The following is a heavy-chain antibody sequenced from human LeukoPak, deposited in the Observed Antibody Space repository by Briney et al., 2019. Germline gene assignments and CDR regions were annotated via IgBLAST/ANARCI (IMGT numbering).Heavy chain of an antibody. CDR3: ARHFAFSYYYMDV. Sequence: PSETLSLTCTVSGGSISSYYWSWIRQPPGKGLDWIGYIYYSGSTNYNPSLKSRVTISVDTSKNQFSLKLSSVTAADTAVYYCARHFAFSYYYMDVWGKGTTVTVSS. CDR1: GGSISSYY. J-gene: IGHJ6*03. V-gene: IGHV4-59*08. CDR2: IYYSGST.